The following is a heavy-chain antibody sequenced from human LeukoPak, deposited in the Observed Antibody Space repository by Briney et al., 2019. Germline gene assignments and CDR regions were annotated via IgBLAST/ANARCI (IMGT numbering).Heavy chain of an antibody. D-gene: IGHD5-12*01. CDR3: ARDRSGFYSIDQ. Sequence: GGSLRLSCAASGFTFSSYGMHWVRQAPGKGLEWVAVIWYDGSNKYYADSVKGRFTISRDNSKNTLYLQMNSLRAEDTAVYYCARDRSGFYSIDQWGQGTLVTVSP. CDR2: IWYDGSNK. CDR1: GFTFSSYG. J-gene: IGHJ4*02. V-gene: IGHV3-33*01.